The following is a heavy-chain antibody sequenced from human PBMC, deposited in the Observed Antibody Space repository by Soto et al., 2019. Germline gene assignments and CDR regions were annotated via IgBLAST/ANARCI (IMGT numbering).Heavy chain of an antibody. CDR1: GASLSDNY. CDR3: AKGQDDYGDSDAWFDP. J-gene: IGHJ5*02. CDR2: INHSGNT. V-gene: IGHV4-34*01. D-gene: IGHD4-17*01. Sequence: SETLSLTCAVYGASLSDNYCNWLRQPPGKGLEWIGEINHSGNTNYNPSLRSRVTISIDTSKNQLSLNLRSVSAEDTAVYYCAKGQDDYGDSDAWFDPWGQGTLVTVSS.